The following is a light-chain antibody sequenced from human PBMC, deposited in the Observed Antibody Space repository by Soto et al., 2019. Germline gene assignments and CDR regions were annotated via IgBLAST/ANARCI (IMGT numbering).Light chain of an antibody. J-gene: IGKJ1*01. CDR3: QQYSSYPWT. CDR2: KAS. CDR1: QIISSW. Sequence: DLQMTQSPSTLSASVGDRVTITCRASQIISSWLAWYQQKPGKAPKLLIYKASGLESAVPSRFSGSGSGTEFTLTISSLQPDDFATYYCQQYSSYPWTFGQGTKVEIK. V-gene: IGKV1-5*03.